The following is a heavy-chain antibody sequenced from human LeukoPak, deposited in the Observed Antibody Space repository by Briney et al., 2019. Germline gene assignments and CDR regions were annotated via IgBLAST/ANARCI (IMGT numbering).Heavy chain of an antibody. CDR3: ARVGRDFWSGYYGMDV. Sequence: SETLSFTCTVSGGSISSGGYYWSWIRQHPGKGLEWIGYIYYSGSTYYNPSLKSRVTISVDTSKNQFSLKLSSVTAADTAVYYCARVGRDFWSGYYGMDVWSQGTTVTVSS. J-gene: IGHJ6*02. CDR2: IYYSGST. CDR1: GGSISSGGYY. V-gene: IGHV4-31*03. D-gene: IGHD3-3*01.